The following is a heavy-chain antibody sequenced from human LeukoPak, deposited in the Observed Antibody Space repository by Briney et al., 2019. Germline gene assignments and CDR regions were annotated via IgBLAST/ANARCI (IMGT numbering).Heavy chain of an antibody. D-gene: IGHD5-18*01. Sequence: SETLSLTCTVSDGSITSDSYSWGWIRQPPGQGLQWIVTLTYAGTNYYNPSLKSRVTMPVDTSKNQFSLKLSSVTATDTAVYYCARLRGGVQLWGDWGQGTLVTVSS. CDR3: ARLRGGVQLWGD. J-gene: IGHJ4*02. CDR2: LTYAGTN. CDR1: DGSITSDSYS. V-gene: IGHV4-39*01.